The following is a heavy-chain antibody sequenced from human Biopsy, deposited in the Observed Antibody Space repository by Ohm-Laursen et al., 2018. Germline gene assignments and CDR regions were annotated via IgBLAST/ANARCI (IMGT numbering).Heavy chain of an antibody. V-gene: IGHV1-46*01. J-gene: IGHJ4*02. Sequence: ASVKVSCKASGYSFTSYYMHWVRQAPGQGLEWMGTINPSGSTTDYPQIFQGRVTMTRDTSKSTVYMELSSLRSADTAVYFCARNTGWYGDLYYFDYWGQGTLVTVSS. CDR2: INPSGSTT. CDR3: ARNTGWYGDLYYFDY. CDR1: GYSFTSYY. D-gene: IGHD6-19*01.